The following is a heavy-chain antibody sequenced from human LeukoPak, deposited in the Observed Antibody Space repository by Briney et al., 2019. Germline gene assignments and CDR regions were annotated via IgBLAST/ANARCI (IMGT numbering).Heavy chain of an antibody. Sequence: SETLSLTCAVYGGSFSGYYWSWIRQPPGKGLEWIGEINHSGSTNYNPSLKSRVTISVDTSKNQFSLKLSSVTAADTAVYYCARRSDHCSSTSCYDRYWGQGTLVTVSS. J-gene: IGHJ4*02. D-gene: IGHD2-2*01. CDR3: ARRSDHCSSTSCYDRY. CDR1: GGSFSGYY. V-gene: IGHV4-34*01. CDR2: INHSGST.